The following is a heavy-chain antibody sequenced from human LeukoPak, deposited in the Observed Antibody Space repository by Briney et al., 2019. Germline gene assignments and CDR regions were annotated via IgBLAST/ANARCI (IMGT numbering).Heavy chain of an antibody. Sequence: SETLSLTCTVSGGSISSYYWSWIRQPPGTGLEWIGYIYYSGSTNYNPSLKSRVTISVDTSKNQFSLKLSSVTAADTAVYYCAAHLWFGELFSWFDPWGQGTLVTVSS. D-gene: IGHD3-10*01. V-gene: IGHV4-59*01. J-gene: IGHJ5*02. CDR2: IYYSGST. CDR1: GGSISSYY. CDR3: AAHLWFGELFSWFDP.